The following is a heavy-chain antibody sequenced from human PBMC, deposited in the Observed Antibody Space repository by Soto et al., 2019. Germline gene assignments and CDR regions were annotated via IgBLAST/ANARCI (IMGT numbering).Heavy chain of an antibody. V-gene: IGHV4-31*03. CDR1: GGSISSGGYY. D-gene: IGHD2-21*01. Sequence: LSLTCTVSGGSISSGGYYWSWIRQHPGKGLEWIGYIYYSGSTYYNPSLKSRVTISVDTSKNQFSLKLSSVTAADTAVYYCARDLLEKRFDAFDIWGQGTMVTVSS. J-gene: IGHJ3*02. CDR2: IYYSGST. CDR3: ARDLLEKRFDAFDI.